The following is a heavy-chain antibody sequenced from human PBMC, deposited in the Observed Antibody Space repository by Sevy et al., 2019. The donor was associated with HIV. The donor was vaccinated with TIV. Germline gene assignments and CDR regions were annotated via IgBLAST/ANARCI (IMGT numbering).Heavy chain of an antibody. CDR3: TRGYYYDSSGYSDY. D-gene: IGHD3-22*01. Sequence: GGSLRLSCTGSGFTFGDYAMSWFRQAPGMGLEWVGFIRSKDNGGATEDAASVKGRFTISRIESKSISDLQMNSLKTEDTAVYYCTRGYYYDSSGYSDYWGQGTLVTVSS. CDR1: GFTFGDYA. J-gene: IGHJ4*02. CDR2: IRSKDNGGAT. V-gene: IGHV3-49*03.